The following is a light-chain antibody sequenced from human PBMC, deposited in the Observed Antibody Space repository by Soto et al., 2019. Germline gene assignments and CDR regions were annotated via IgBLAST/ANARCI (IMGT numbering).Light chain of an antibody. CDR1: SVDVGAYDF. J-gene: IGLJ1*01. CDR2: VVS. Sequence: QSALTQPHSVSGSPGQSVTISCTGTSVDVGAYDFVSWYQQHPGKAPKLLIYVVSGRPSGVPHRFSGSKSGNAASLTISGLQAEDEADYYCSSFTTSHTYAFGTGSKLTVL. CDR3: SSFTTSHTYA. V-gene: IGLV2-11*01.